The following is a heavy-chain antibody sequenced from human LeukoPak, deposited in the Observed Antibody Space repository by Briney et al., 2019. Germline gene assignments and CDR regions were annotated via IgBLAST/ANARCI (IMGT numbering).Heavy chain of an antibody. CDR1: GGSISSYY. V-gene: IGHV4-59*08. D-gene: IGHD6-19*01. J-gene: IGHJ5*02. CDR3: ARQGTVATRFDP. Sequence: PSETLSLTCTVSGGSISSYYWSWIRQPPGKGLEWIGCINYSGSTNYNPSLTSRVTISVDTSKNQFSLKLRPVTAADTAVYYCARQGTVATRFDPWGQGTLVTVSS. CDR2: INYSGST.